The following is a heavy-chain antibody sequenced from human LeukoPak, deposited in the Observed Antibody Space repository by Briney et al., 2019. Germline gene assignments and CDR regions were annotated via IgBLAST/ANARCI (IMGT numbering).Heavy chain of an antibody. J-gene: IGHJ4*02. CDR2: VSRSGGTT. D-gene: IGHD4-17*01. CDR3: ARGTAFDY. Sequence: GGSLRLSCAASGFTFSSYAMNWVRQAPGKGLEWLSTVSRSGGTTNYADSVKGRFTISSDNSKNALYLQMNSLRAEDTAIYYCARGTAFDYWGQGALVTASS. CDR1: GFTFSSYA. V-gene: IGHV3-23*01.